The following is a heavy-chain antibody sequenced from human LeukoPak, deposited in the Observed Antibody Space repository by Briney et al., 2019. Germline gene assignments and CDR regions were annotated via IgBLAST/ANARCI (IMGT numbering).Heavy chain of an antibody. D-gene: IGHD3-22*01. CDR1: GYTFTGYY. Sequence: ASVKVSCKASGYTFTGYYMHWVRQAPGQGLEWMGWISAYNGNTNYAQKLQGRVTMTTDTSTSTAYMELRSLRSDDPAVYYCARGLDSGYYILDYWGQGTLVTVSS. J-gene: IGHJ4*02. CDR2: ISAYNGNT. CDR3: ARGLDSGYYILDY. V-gene: IGHV1-18*04.